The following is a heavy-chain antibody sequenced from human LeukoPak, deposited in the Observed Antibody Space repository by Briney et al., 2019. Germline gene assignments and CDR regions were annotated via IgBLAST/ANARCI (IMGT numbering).Heavy chain of an antibody. V-gene: IGHV1-8*03. CDR1: GYTFTDYE. Sequence: ASVKVSCPASGYTFTDYEIIWERQAPGQGLEWVGWMNPNSGNTDYAEKLQGRITISRNISIGTAYMALSSLRSEDTAVYYCARVASLWLARMDYRGQGTLVTVSS. D-gene: IGHD2-21*01. CDR2: MNPNSGNT. J-gene: IGHJ4*02. CDR3: ARVASLWLARMDY.